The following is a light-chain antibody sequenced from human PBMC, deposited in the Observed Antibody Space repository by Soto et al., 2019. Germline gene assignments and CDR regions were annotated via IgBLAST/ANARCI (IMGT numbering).Light chain of an antibody. CDR1: QSISSSY. V-gene: IGKV3-15*01. CDR3: QQYNNWPFS. J-gene: IGKJ5*01. CDR2: DVS. Sequence: EIVLTKSPGTLSLSPGKIATLSCRASQSISSSYLAWYQQRPGQSPRLLIYDVSTRATGVPARFSGTGSETDFTLTISGLQSEDSAVYFCQQYNNWPFSFGQGTRLEI.